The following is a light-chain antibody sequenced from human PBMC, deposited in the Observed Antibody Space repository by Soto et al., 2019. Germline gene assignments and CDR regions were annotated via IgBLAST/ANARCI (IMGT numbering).Light chain of an antibody. Sequence: EIVLTRSPGTLSLAPGERATLSCTASQSVSSAYLAWYQQKPGQAPRLLIYNVSRRATGIPDRFSGSLYGTDFTLTVSRLETEDFAVYYCQQYGASPETFGQGTKVDI. V-gene: IGKV3-20*01. CDR2: NVS. CDR1: QSVSSAY. J-gene: IGKJ1*01. CDR3: QQYGASPET.